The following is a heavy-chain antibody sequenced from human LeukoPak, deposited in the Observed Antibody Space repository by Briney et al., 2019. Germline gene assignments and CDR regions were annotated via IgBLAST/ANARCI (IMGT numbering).Heavy chain of an antibody. CDR1: GYTFTVYY. Sequence: ASVTVSCTASGYTFTVYYMHWVRQAPGQGLEWMGWINPNSGGTNYAQKFQGRVTMTRDTSISTAYMELSRLRSDDTAVYYCARVDSSGWYYFDYWGQGTLVTVSS. CDR3: ARVDSSGWYYFDY. V-gene: IGHV1-2*02. D-gene: IGHD6-19*01. J-gene: IGHJ4*02. CDR2: INPNSGGT.